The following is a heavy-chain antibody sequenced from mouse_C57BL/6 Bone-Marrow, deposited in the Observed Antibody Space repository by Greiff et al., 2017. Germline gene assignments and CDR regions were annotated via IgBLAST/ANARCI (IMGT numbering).Heavy chain of an antibody. Sequence: VQLQQSGAELVRPGASVTLSCKASGYTFTDYEMHWVKQTPVHGLEWIGAIDPETGGTAYNQKFKGKAILTADKSSSTAYMELRSLTSEDSAVYCCTSHYGSSYADAMDYWGQGTSVTVSS. CDR2: IDPETGGT. CDR3: TSHYGSSYADAMDY. J-gene: IGHJ4*01. V-gene: IGHV1-15*01. D-gene: IGHD1-1*01. CDR1: GYTFTDYE.